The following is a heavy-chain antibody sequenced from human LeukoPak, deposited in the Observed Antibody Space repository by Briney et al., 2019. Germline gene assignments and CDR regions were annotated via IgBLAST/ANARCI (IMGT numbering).Heavy chain of an antibody. D-gene: IGHD6-19*01. CDR1: GFTFSDYY. V-gene: IGHV3-11*04. CDR2: ISSSGSAI. Sequence: PGGSLRLSCAASGFTFSDYYMGWIRHAPGEGLGWGSYISSSGSAIYYADSVKGRFTISRDNAKNSLYLQMNSLRAEDTAVYYCARVSKGAVAGSLGYYFDYWGQGTLVTVSS. CDR3: ARVSKGAVAGSLGYYFDY. J-gene: IGHJ4*02.